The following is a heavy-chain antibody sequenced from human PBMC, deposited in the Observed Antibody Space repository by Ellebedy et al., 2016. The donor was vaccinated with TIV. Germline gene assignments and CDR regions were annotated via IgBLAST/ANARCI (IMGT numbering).Heavy chain of an antibody. J-gene: IGHJ3*02. V-gene: IGHV4-59*01. CDR2: IYYSGST. D-gene: IGHD3-3*01. Sequence: MPSETLSLTCTVSGGSISSYYWSWIRQPPGKGLEWIGYIYYSGSTNYNPSLKSRVTISVDTSKNQFPLKLSSVTAADTAVYYCARGGYYDFWSAPHDAFDIWGQGTMVTVSS. CDR3: ARGGYYDFWSAPHDAFDI. CDR1: GGSISSYY.